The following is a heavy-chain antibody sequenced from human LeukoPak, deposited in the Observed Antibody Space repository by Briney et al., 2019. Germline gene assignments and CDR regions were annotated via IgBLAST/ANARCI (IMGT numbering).Heavy chain of an antibody. J-gene: IGHJ4*02. CDR1: GGSISSSSYY. Sequence: KPSETLSLTCTVSGGSISSSSYYWGWIRQPPGKGLEWIGSIYYSGSTYYNPSLKSRVTISVDTSKNQFSLKLSSVTAADTAVYYCARAAAAGTFPFDYWGQGTLATVSS. D-gene: IGHD6-13*01. V-gene: IGHV4-39*01. CDR2: IYYSGST. CDR3: ARAAAAGTFPFDY.